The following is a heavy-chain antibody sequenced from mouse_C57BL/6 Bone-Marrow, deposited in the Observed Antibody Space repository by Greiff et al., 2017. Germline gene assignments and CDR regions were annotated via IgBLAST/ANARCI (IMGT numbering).Heavy chain of an antibody. CDR1: GYTFTSYW. CDR2: IDPSDSET. Sequence: QVQLQQSGAELVRPGSSVKLSCKASGYTFTSYWMHWVKQRPIQGLEWIGNIDPSDSETHYNQKFKDKATLTVDKSSSTAYMQLSSLTSEDSAVYYCARDYSNEDYYAMDYWGQGTSVTVSS. V-gene: IGHV1-52*01. D-gene: IGHD2-5*01. J-gene: IGHJ4*01. CDR3: ARDYSNEDYYAMDY.